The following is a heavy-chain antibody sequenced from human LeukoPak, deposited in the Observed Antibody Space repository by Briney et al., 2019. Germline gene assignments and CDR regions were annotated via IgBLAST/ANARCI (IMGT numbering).Heavy chain of an antibody. CDR1: GGSISSYY. Sequence: SETLSLTCTVSGGSISSYYWSWIRQPPGKGLEWLGYAYYNGRANYNPSLKSRVTISVDTSKNQFSLNLSSVTAADTAVYYCAREVSPSDHYYYYGVDVWGRGTTVTVSS. J-gene: IGHJ6*02. CDR2: AYYNGRA. CDR3: AREVSPSDHYYYYGVDV. D-gene: IGHD5/OR15-5a*01. V-gene: IGHV4-59*01.